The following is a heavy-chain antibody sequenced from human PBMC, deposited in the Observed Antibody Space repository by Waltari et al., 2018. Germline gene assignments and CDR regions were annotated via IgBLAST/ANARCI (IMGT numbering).Heavy chain of an antibody. CDR3: ANRGLDYGDQGKDY. Sequence: EVQLLESGGGSVQPGGSLRLSCAASGFTFINYTMTGVRKAPGKGLEWVSILYSDGTRYYADSVKGRFSVSRDNSKNTLYLQMNSLRVEDTAIYYCANRGLDYGDQGKDYWGQGTLVTVSS. D-gene: IGHD4-17*01. CDR1: GFTFINYT. J-gene: IGHJ4*02. V-gene: IGHV3-23*03. CDR2: ILYSDGTR.